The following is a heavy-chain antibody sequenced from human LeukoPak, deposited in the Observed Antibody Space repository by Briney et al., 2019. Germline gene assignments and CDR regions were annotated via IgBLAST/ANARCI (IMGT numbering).Heavy chain of an antibody. CDR3: AADTIEAEAFDI. CDR1: GFTFTSSA. D-gene: IGHD5-24*01. Sequence: SVKVSCKASGFTFTSSAVQWVRQARGQRLEWIGWIVVGSGNTNYAQKFQERVTITRDTSTSTAYMELSSLRSEDTAVYYCAADTIEAEAFDIWGQGTMVTVSS. CDR2: IVVGSGNT. J-gene: IGHJ3*02. V-gene: IGHV1-58*01.